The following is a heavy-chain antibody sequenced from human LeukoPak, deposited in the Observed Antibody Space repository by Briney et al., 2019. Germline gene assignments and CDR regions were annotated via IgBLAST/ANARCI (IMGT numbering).Heavy chain of an antibody. CDR2: ISGSGGST. CDR1: GFTFSSYA. Sequence: PGRSLRLSCAASGFTFSSYAMSWVRQAPGKGLEWVSAISGSGGSTYYADSVKGRFTISRDNSKNTLYLQMNTLRAEDTAVYYCAKVRGVGATYFDYWGQGTLVTVSS. D-gene: IGHD1-26*01. CDR3: AKVRGVGATYFDY. V-gene: IGHV3-23*01. J-gene: IGHJ4*02.